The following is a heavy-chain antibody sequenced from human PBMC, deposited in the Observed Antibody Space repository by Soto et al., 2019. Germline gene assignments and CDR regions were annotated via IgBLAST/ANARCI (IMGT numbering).Heavy chain of an antibody. Sequence: PSETLSLTCTVSGGSISSSSYYWGWIRQPPGKGLEWIGSIYYSGTSYYNPSLKSRVTMSVDTSKKQFSLKLSSVTAADTAVYYCAPPGYCSGSSCYYYFDCWGQGTLVTVSS. CDR3: APPGYCSGSSCYYYFDC. D-gene: IGHD2-15*01. CDR1: GGSISSSSYY. CDR2: IYYSGTS. J-gene: IGHJ4*02. V-gene: IGHV4-39*01.